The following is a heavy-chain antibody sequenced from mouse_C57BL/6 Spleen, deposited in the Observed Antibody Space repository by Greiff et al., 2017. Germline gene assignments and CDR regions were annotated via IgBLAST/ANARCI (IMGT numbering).Heavy chain of an antibody. D-gene: IGHD1-1*01. J-gene: IGHJ1*03. CDR1: GYTFTSYW. CDR2: IHPNSGST. CDR3: ARRVITTVVAPWYFDV. V-gene: IGHV1-64*01. Sequence: QVQLQQPGAELVKPGASVKLSCKASGYTFTSYWMHWVKQRPGQGLAWIGMIHPNSGSTNYNEKFKSKATLTVDKSSSTAYMQLSSLTSEDSAVYYCARRVITTVVAPWYFDVWGTGTTVTVSS.